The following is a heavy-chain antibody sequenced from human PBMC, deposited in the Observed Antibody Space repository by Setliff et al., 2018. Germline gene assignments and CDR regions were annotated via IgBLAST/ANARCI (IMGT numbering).Heavy chain of an antibody. CDR1: GFPFSTYW. Sequence: GGSLRLSCAASGFPFSTYWLNWVRQAPGKGLEWVANIKQDGSEKYYVDSVRGRFTISRDNAKTSLYLQMNSLRVEDTAVYYCFTGRGYGGQGTQVTVSS. CDR2: IKQDGSEK. CDR3: FTGRGY. J-gene: IGHJ4*02. V-gene: IGHV3-7*01. D-gene: IGHD3-10*01.